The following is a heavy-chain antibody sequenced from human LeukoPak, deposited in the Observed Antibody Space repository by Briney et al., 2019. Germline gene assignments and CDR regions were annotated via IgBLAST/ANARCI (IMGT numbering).Heavy chain of an antibody. V-gene: IGHV4-4*07. CDR1: GGSISGYY. CDR2: IYTSGST. CDR3: AREGSYRPLDY. D-gene: IGHD1-26*01. Sequence: SETLSLTCTVSGGSISGYYWSWIRQPAGKGLEWIGRIYTSGSTNYHPSLMSRVTMSVDTSKNQFSLNLSSVTAADTAVYYCAREGSYRPLDYWGQGTLVTVSS. J-gene: IGHJ4*02.